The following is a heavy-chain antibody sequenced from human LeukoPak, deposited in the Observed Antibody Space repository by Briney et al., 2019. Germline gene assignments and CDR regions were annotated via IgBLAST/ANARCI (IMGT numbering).Heavy chain of an antibody. V-gene: IGHV5-51*01. Sequence: GESLKISCMGSGYSFSNYWIGWVRQMPGKGLEWMGIIYPDESNTRYSPSFQGQVTISADKSISTAYLQWSSLKASDTAIYYCARHEGGGWYIDYWGQGTLVAVSS. CDR3: ARHEGGGWYIDY. J-gene: IGHJ4*02. D-gene: IGHD6-19*01. CDR2: IYPDESNT. CDR1: GYSFSNYW.